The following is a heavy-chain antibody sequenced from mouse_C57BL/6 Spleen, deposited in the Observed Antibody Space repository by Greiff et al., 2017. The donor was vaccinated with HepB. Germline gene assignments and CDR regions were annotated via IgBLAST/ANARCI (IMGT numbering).Heavy chain of an antibody. J-gene: IGHJ2*01. Sequence: VQLKESGGGLVKPGGSLKLSCAASGFTFSSYAMSWVRQTPEKRLEWVATISDGGSYTYYPDNVKGRFTISRDNAKNNLYLQMSHLKSEDTAMYYCARRDSSGLFDYWGQGTTLTVSS. V-gene: IGHV5-4*01. CDR3: ARRDSSGLFDY. CDR2: ISDGGSYT. CDR1: GFTFSSYA. D-gene: IGHD3-3*01.